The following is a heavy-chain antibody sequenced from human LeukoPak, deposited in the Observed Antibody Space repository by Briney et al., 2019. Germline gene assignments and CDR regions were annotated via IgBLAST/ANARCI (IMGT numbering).Heavy chain of an antibody. CDR2: MNPNSGNT. CDR1: GYTFTSYD. Sequence: ASVKVSCKASGYTFTSYDINWVRQATGQGLEWMGWMNPNSGNTGYAQKFQGRATMTRNTSISTAYMELSSLRSEDTAVYYCARGFTVTTFAAPGYWGQGTLVTVSS. CDR3: ARGFTVTTFAAPGY. V-gene: IGHV1-8*01. J-gene: IGHJ4*02. D-gene: IGHD4-17*01.